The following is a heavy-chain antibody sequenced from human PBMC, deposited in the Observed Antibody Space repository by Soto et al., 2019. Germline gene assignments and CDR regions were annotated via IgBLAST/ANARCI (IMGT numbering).Heavy chain of an antibody. CDR3: ARVWSSSWSYFDY. CDR1: GFTFSNCG. V-gene: IGHV3-48*02. CDR2: ISSSGSSI. Sequence: HPGGSLRLSCAASGFTFSNCGMNWVRQAPGKGLEWISCISSSGSSIYYADSVKGRFTISRDTAKNSLYLQMNSLRDGDTAVYYCARVWSSSWSYFDYWGQGTLVTVSS. D-gene: IGHD6-13*01. J-gene: IGHJ4*02.